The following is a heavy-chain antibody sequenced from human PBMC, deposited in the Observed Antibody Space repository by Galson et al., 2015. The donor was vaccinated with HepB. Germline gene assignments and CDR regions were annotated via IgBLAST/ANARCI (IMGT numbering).Heavy chain of an antibody. Sequence: SVKVSCKASGNTFSNSGISWVRQAPGQGLEWVGRISSHSGGTNYVQKLQGRLTLTIDTSTNTAFMHLSSLRSDDTAVYYCTTTTVTTWFDYWGQGTLVSVSS. CDR1: GNTFSNSG. CDR2: ISSHSGGT. D-gene: IGHD4-17*01. CDR3: TTTTVTTWFDY. J-gene: IGHJ4*02. V-gene: IGHV1-18*04.